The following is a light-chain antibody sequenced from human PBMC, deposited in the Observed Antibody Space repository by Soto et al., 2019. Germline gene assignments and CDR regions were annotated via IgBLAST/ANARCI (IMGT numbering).Light chain of an antibody. Sequence: NFMLFQPHSVSGSPGKTVTISCTRSTGNIASNYGQWYPQRPGIAPISVIYEDSQRPSGVPDRFSGSIDSSSNSSSLAISELETNDAASASFQSYYGTNVVFCGG. J-gene: IGLJ2*01. CDR1: TGNIASNY. CDR2: EDS. V-gene: IGLV6-57*04. CDR3: QSYYGTNVV.